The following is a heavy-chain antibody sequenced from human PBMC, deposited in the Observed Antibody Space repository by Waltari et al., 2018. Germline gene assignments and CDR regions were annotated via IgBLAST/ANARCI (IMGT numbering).Heavy chain of an antibody. CDR3: GRESTTDWYVDH. Sequence: EVQMVESGGGLVQPGGSLRLSCAASGFTFSSHWMHWVRQGPGKGLVWVARINDDGSRTAYADSVKGRVTSSRDNAKNILYLEMSSLTAEDTAVYYCGRESTTDWYVDHWGQGTLVTVSS. CDR1: GFTFSSHW. CDR2: INDDGSRT. V-gene: IGHV3-74*01. D-gene: IGHD3-9*01. J-gene: IGHJ4*02.